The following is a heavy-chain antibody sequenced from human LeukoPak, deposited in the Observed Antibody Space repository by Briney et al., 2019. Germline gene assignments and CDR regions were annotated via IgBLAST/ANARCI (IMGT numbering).Heavy chain of an antibody. Sequence: GGSLRLSCAASGFTVSSNYMSWVRQAPGRGLEWVSSISGGAGSTDYADSVKGRFTISRDNSRNMVFLQMNSLRADDTAVYYCAKDLVVGALDYWGQGTLVTVSS. J-gene: IGHJ4*02. D-gene: IGHD1-26*01. CDR1: GFTVSSNY. CDR2: ISGGAGST. V-gene: IGHV3-23*01. CDR3: AKDLVVGALDY.